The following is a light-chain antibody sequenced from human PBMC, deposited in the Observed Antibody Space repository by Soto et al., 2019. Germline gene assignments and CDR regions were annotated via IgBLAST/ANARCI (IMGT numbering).Light chain of an antibody. CDR2: GAS. CDR1: QSVSSSY. Sequence: EIVLTQSPGTLSLSPGERATLSCSASQSVSSSYLAWYQQKPGQAPRLLIYGASSRATGIPDRFSGSGSGTDFTLTISRLEPEDFAVYYCQQYGSSPPKVTFGQGTKVDIK. J-gene: IGKJ1*01. CDR3: QQYGSSPPKVT. V-gene: IGKV3-20*01.